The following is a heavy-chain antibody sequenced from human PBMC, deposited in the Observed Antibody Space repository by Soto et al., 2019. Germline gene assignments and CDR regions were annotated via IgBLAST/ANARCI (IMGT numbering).Heavy chain of an antibody. Sequence: GGSLRLSCAASGFTFSSYGMHWVRQAPGKGLEWVAVIWYDGSNKYYADSVKGRFTISRDNSKNTLYLQMNSLRAEDTAVYYCARVPFGVVIDPSPYYYYGMDVWGQGTTVTVSS. D-gene: IGHD3-3*01. CDR3: ARVPFGVVIDPSPYYYYGMDV. J-gene: IGHJ6*02. V-gene: IGHV3-33*01. CDR2: IWYDGSNK. CDR1: GFTFSSYG.